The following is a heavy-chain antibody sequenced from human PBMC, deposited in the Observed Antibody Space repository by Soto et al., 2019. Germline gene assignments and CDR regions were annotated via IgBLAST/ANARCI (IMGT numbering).Heavy chain of an antibody. CDR2: IRSKANSYAT. D-gene: IGHD3-3*01. CDR3: TRPYYVFWSGPPPYDY. Sequence: LRLSCAASGFTFSGSAMHWVRQASGKGLEWVGRIRSKANSYATAYAASVKGRFTISRDDSKNTAYLQMNSLKTEDTAVYYCTRPYYVFWSGPPPYDYWGQGTLVTVSS. V-gene: IGHV3-73*01. J-gene: IGHJ4*02. CDR1: GFTFSGSA.